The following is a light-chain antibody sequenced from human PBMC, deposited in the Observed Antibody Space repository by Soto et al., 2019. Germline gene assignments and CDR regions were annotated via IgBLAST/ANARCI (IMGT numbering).Light chain of an antibody. J-gene: IGLJ2*01. CDR3: QSYDSSLSGVV. CDR1: SSKIGAGYD. Sequence: QSVLTQPPSVSGAPGQRVTISCTGSSSKIGAGYDVHWYQQLPGAAPKLLIYGNNNRPSGVPDRFSGSKSGTSASLAITGLQAEDEADYYCQSYDSSLSGVVFGGGTKLTV. CDR2: GNN. V-gene: IGLV1-40*01.